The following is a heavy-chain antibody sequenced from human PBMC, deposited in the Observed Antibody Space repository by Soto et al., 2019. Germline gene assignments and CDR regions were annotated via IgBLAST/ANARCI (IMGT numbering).Heavy chain of an antibody. Sequence: SETLSLTCAVYGGSFSGYYWSWIRQPPGKGLEWIGEINHSGSTNYNPSLKSRVTISVDTSKNQFSLKLSSVTAADTAVYYCARVNYNDYYYYYYMDVWGKGTTVTV. V-gene: IGHV4-34*01. CDR1: GGSFSGYY. D-gene: IGHD1-7*01. J-gene: IGHJ6*03. CDR3: ARVNYNDYYYYYYMDV. CDR2: INHSGST.